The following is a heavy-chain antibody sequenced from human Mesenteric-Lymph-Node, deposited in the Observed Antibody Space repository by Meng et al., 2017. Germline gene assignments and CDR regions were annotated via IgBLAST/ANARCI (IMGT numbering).Heavy chain of an antibody. Sequence: SETLSLTCAVSGGSISSHYWWSWVRQPPGKGLEWIGEIYHSGSTYYNPSLKSRVTISVDKSKNQFSLKLSSVTAADTAVYYCASMVRGVIINFDYWGQGTLVTVSS. D-gene: IGHD3-10*01. J-gene: IGHJ4*02. CDR1: GGSISSHYW. CDR2: IYHSGST. V-gene: IGHV4-4*02. CDR3: ASMVRGVIINFDY.